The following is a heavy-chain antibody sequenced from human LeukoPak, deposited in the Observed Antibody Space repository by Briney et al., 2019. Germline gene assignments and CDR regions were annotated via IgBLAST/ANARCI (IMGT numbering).Heavy chain of an antibody. D-gene: IGHD2-2*01. J-gene: IGHJ6*02. V-gene: IGHV1-18*01. CDR1: GYTFTSYG. CDR2: ISAYNGNT. Sequence: ASVKVSCKASGYTFTSYGISWVRQAPGQGLEWMGWISAYNGNTNYAQKLQGRVTMTTDTSTSTAYMGLRSLRSEDTAVYYCARDYMVPAAVYYYYGMDVWGQGTTVTVSS. CDR3: ARDYMVPAAVYYYYGMDV.